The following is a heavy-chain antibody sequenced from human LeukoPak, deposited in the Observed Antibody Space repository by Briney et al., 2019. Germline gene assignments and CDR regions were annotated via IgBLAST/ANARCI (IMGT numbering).Heavy chain of an antibody. J-gene: IGHJ2*01. Sequence: ASQTLSLTCTVSGGSISSGSYYWGWIRQPAGKGLEWIERIYTSGSTNYNPSLKSRVTISVDTSKNQFSLKLSSVTAADTAVYYCASTPAWYWVYWYFDLWGRGTLVTVSS. CDR1: GGSISSGSYY. V-gene: IGHV4-61*02. CDR3: ASTPAWYWVYWYFDL. D-gene: IGHD2-8*02. CDR2: IYTSGST.